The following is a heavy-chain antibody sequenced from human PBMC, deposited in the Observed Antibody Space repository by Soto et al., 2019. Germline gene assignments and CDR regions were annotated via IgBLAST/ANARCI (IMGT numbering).Heavy chain of an antibody. CDR3: ARGAYYYDSSGYFGDPYYYYGMDV. CDR1: GYTFTGYY. V-gene: IGHV1-2*02. D-gene: IGHD3-22*01. Sequence: QVQLVQSGAEMKKPGASVKVSCTASGYTFTGYYIHWVRQAPGQGLEWMGWISPNSGGTKFAQKFQGRVTITADESTSTAYMELSSLRSEDTAVYYCARGAYYYDSSGYFGDPYYYYGMDVWGQGTTVTVSS. CDR2: ISPNSGGT. J-gene: IGHJ6*02.